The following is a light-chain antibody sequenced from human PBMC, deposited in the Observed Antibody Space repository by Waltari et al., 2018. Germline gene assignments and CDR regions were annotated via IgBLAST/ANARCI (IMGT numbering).Light chain of an antibody. V-gene: IGKV3-20*01. J-gene: IGKJ1*01. Sequence: EIVLTQSPGTLSLSPEERATLSCRASQSVGTNYLAWYQQKPGQAPRLLIYGTSSMATAIPDRFSGSGYGTDFTLTISRLEPEDFAVYYCQQFGSSPWTFGHGTKVEIK. CDR1: QSVGTNY. CDR2: GTS. CDR3: QQFGSSPWT.